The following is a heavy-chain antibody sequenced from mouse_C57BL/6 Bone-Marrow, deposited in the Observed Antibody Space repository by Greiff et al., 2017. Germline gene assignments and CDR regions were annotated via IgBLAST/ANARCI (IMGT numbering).Heavy chain of an antibody. CDR3: ARARNSYGYLAWFAY. CDR2: INPSSGYT. Sequence: VQLQQSGAELARPGASVKMSCKASGYTFTSYTMHWVKQRPGQGLEWIGYINPSSGYTKYNQKFKDKATLTADKSSSTAYMQLSSLTSEDSAVYYCARARNSYGYLAWFAYGGQGTLVTVSA. CDR1: GYTFTSYT. D-gene: IGHD2-2*01. J-gene: IGHJ3*01. V-gene: IGHV1-4*01.